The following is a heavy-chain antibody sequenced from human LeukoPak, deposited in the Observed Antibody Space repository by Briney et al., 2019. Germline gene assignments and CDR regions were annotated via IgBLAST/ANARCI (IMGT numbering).Heavy chain of an antibody. D-gene: IGHD3-22*01. J-gene: IGHJ4*02. CDR3: ARDYYDSSGYYRGDY. V-gene: IGHV3-53*01. CDR2: IYSGGST. Sequence: QPGGSLRLSCAASGFTVSSNYMSWVRQAPGKGLEWVSVIYSGGSTYYADSVKGRFTISRDNSKNTLYLQMNSLRAEDTAVYYCARDYYDSSGYYRGDYWGQGTLVTVSS. CDR1: GFTVSSNY.